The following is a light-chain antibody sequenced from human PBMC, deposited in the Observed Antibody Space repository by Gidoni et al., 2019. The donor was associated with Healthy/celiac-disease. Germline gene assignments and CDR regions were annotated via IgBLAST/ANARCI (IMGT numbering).Light chain of an antibody. Sequence: QSALTQPASVSGSPGQSNTISCTGTSSDVGDYNYVSWYQQHPGKAPKLMIYDVSIRPSGVSNRFSGSKSGNTASLTISGLQAEDEADYYCSSYTSSSLGVFGGGTKLTVL. CDR2: DVS. CDR3: SSYTSSSLGV. V-gene: IGLV2-14*01. CDR1: SSDVGDYNY. J-gene: IGLJ3*02.